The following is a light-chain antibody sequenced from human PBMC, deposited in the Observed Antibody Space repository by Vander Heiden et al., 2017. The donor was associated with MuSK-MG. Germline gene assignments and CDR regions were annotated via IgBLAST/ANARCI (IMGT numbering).Light chain of an antibody. J-gene: IGKJ2*01. Sequence: DIVMTHSPDALAVSLGERATRDCKSSQTMLDRSNNKVSLSRFLHRPGQPPRLLIYWASTRQYGVPDRFRGRGSGADFTLTIDSLQVEHVAVYYCEQVDGTPYTFGRGTNLEIK. CDR2: WAS. CDR3: EQVDGTPYT. CDR1: QTMLDRSNNKVS. V-gene: IGKV4-1*01.